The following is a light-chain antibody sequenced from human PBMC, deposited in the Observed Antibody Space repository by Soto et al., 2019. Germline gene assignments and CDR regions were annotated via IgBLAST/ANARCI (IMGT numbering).Light chain of an antibody. CDR3: QSYDSSLSGSV. V-gene: IGLV1-40*01. Sequence: QPVLTQPPSVSGAPGQRVTLSCTGSSSNIGAGYYVHWYQQLPGTAPKLLIYGNNNRPSGVPDRFSGSKSGTSASLAITGLQAEDEADYYCQSYDSSLSGSVFGGGTKVTVL. J-gene: IGLJ3*02. CDR1: SSNIGAGYY. CDR2: GNN.